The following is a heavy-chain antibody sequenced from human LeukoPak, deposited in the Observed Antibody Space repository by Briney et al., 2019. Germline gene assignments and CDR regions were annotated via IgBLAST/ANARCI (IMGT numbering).Heavy chain of an antibody. CDR1: GFSFSNYW. CDR2: ISSSGGTI. D-gene: IGHD3-9*01. CDR3: ARALRDILTGYFPFYYYYYMDV. J-gene: IGHJ6*03. V-gene: IGHV3-11*04. Sequence: GGSLRLSCEASGFSFSNYWMSWVRQAPGKGLEWVSYISSSGGTIYYADSVKGRFTISRDNAKNSLYLQMNSLRAEDTAVYYCARALRDILTGYFPFYYYYYMDVWGKGTTVTVSS.